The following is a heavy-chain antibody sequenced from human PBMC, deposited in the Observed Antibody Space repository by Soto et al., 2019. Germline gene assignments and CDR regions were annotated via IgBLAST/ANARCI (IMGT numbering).Heavy chain of an antibody. CDR2: ISSDGATT. V-gene: IGHV3-11*01. CDR1: AFSFTDYY. Sequence: QVPLVESGGGLVKPGGSLRLSCVVSAFSFTDYYVSWIRQAPEKGLECVSYISSDGATTYYADSVKGRFTISRDNAKNSLYLQMDRLRADDTAVYYCARGPQYFHYWGQGTLVTVSS. CDR3: ARGPQYFHY. J-gene: IGHJ1*01.